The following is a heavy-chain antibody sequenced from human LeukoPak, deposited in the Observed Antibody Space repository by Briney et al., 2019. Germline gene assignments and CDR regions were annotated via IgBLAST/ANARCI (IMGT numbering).Heavy chain of an antibody. J-gene: IGHJ4*02. CDR3: ARGDSITMVRGVLYYFDY. D-gene: IGHD3-10*01. V-gene: IGHV1-2*02. CDR2: INPNSGGT. CDR1: GYTFTGYY. Sequence: GASVKVSCKASGYTFTGYYMHWVRQAPGQGLEWMGWINPNSGGTNYAQKFQGRVTMTRDTSISTAYMELSRLRSDDTAVYYCARGDSITMVRGVLYYFDYWAREPWSPSPQ.